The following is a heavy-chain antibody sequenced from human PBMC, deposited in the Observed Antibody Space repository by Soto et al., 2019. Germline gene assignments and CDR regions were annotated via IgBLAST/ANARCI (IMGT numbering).Heavy chain of an antibody. D-gene: IGHD3-10*01. CDR3: ARGVRGACDY. CDR2: TRNKAQSYTT. CDR1: GFTFSDHY. Sequence: EVYLVESGGGLVQPGGSLRLSCAASGFTFSDHYMDWVRQAPGKGLEWVGRTRNKAQSYTTEYAASVKCRFIISRDDSKSLLYLQMSSLMTEDTAVDYSARGVRGACDYWGQGTLVTVSS. V-gene: IGHV3-72*01. J-gene: IGHJ4*02.